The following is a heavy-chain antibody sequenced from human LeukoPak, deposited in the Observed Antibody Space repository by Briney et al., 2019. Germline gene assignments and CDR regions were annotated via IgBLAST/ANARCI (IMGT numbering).Heavy chain of an antibody. CDR3: ARGRGAAAGIGYYFDY. V-gene: IGHV5-51*01. Sequence: GESLKISCKGSGYSFTSYWIGWVRQMPGKGLEWMGIIYPGDSDTRYSPSFQGQVTISADNSISTAYLQWSSLKASDTAMYYCARGRGAAAGIGYYFDYWGQGPLVTVSP. D-gene: IGHD6-13*01. CDR2: IYPGDSDT. CDR1: GYSFTSYW. J-gene: IGHJ4*02.